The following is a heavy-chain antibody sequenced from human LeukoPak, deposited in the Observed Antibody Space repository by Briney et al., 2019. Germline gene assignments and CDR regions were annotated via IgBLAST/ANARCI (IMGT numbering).Heavy chain of an antibody. Sequence: GGSLRLSCAASGFTFSTYWMSWVRQAPGKGLEWVSAISGSGGSTYYADSVKGRFTISRDNSKNTLYLQMNSLRAEDTAVYYCAKDTYSGSSYFDYWGQGTLVTVSS. CDR2: ISGSGGST. CDR3: AKDTYSGSSYFDY. D-gene: IGHD1-26*01. CDR1: GFTFSTYW. J-gene: IGHJ4*02. V-gene: IGHV3-23*01.